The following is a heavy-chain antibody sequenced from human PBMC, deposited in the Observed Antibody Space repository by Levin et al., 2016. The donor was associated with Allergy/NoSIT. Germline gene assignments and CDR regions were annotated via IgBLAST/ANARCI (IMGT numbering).Heavy chain of an antibody. CDR2: IIPIFGTA. CDR3: ARGGCSSTSCQPPDY. J-gene: IGHJ4*02. D-gene: IGHD2-2*01. V-gene: IGHV1-69*13. CDR1: GGTFSSYA. Sequence: SVKVSCKASGGTFSSYAISWVRQAPGQGLEWMGGIIPIFGTANYAQKFQGRVTITADESTSTAYMELSSLRSEDTAVYYCARGGCSSTSCQPPDYWGQGTLVTVSS.